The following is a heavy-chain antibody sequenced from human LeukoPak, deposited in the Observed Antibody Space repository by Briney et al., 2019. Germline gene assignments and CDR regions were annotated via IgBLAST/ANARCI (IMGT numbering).Heavy chain of an antibody. CDR2: IYHSGST. Sequence: PSETLSLTCTVSGGSISSGGYYWSWIRQPPGKGLEWIGYIYHSGSTYYNPSLKSRVTISVDRSKNQFSLKLSSVTAADTAVYYCARAGHLARYSSSWAPNFDYWGQGTLVTVSS. J-gene: IGHJ4*02. CDR3: ARAGHLARYSSSWAPNFDY. V-gene: IGHV4-30-2*01. D-gene: IGHD6-13*01. CDR1: GGSISSGGYY.